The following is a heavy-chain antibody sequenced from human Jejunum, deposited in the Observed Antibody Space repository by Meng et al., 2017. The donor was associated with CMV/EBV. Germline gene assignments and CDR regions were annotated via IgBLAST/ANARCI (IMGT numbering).Heavy chain of an antibody. CDR1: GGFVSGDYS. J-gene: IGHJ4*02. V-gene: IGHV4-30-4*08. CDR3: AGLFQYDILTGSWY. Sequence: VQRRGSCPGLVNPSQTLSLTCSVSGGFVSGDYSWSWIRQSPGKGLEWIGYIYNNGNTDYNPSLKSRVSISVDTSKNEVSLTLRSVTAADTAVYYCAGLFQYDILTGSWYWGQGTMVTVSS. CDR2: IYNNGNT. D-gene: IGHD3-9*01.